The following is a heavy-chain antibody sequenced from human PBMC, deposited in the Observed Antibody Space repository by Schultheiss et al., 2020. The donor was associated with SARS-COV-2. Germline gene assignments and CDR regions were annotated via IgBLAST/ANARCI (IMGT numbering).Heavy chain of an antibody. Sequence: GGSLRLSCAASGFTFSSYSMNWVRQAPGKGLEWVSSISSSSSYIYYADSVKGRFTISRDNAKNSLYLQMNSLRAEDTAVYYCARDGGDGYALGYDYWGQGTLVTVSS. CDR1: GFTFSSYS. CDR3: ARDGGDGYALGYDY. J-gene: IGHJ4*02. D-gene: IGHD2-21*01. CDR2: ISSSSSYI. V-gene: IGHV3-21*01.